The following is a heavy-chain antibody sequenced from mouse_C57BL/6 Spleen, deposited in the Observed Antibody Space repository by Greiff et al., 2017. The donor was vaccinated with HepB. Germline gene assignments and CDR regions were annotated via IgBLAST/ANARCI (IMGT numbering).Heavy chain of an antibody. CDR2: IDPSDSYT. J-gene: IGHJ4*01. CDR3: ARSGSDYAMDY. D-gene: IGHD4-1*01. Sequence: VQLQQPGAELVMPGASVKLSCKASGYTFTSYWMHWVKQRPGQGLEWIGEIDPSDSYTNYNQKFKGKSTLTVDKSSSTAYMQLSSLTSEDSAVYYCARSGSDYAMDYWGQGTSVTVSS. CDR1: GYTFTSYW. V-gene: IGHV1-69*01.